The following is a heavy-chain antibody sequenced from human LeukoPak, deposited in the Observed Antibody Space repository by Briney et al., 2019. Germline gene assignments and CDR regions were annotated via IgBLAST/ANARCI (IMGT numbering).Heavy chain of an antibody. CDR3: ARHSGCLSSARAYDGFDI. CDR1: GFSISSSNYY. J-gene: IGHJ3*02. D-gene: IGHD2-2*01. Sequence: SETLSLTCTVSGFSISSSNYYWGWMHQPPGKGVEWIASIYSSGSTSYNPSLKSRVTMSIDTSKNQFSLKLTSVTAADSAVYYCARHSGCLSSARAYDGFDIWGQGKLVTVSS. CDR2: IYSSGST. V-gene: IGHV4-39*01.